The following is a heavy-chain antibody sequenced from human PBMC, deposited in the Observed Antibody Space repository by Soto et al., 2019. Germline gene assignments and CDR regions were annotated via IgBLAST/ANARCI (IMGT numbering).Heavy chain of an antibody. Sequence: QIQLVQSGAEVKKPGASVKVSCKASGYSFSSYHITWVRQAPGQGLEWMGWISAYNGNTNYAQNLQGRVTMTTDPSTSTAYMELRSLRADDTAVYYCARDLPPVDYWGQGTLVTVSS. V-gene: IGHV1-18*01. CDR3: ARDLPPVDY. CDR1: GYSFSSYH. J-gene: IGHJ4*02. CDR2: ISAYNGNT.